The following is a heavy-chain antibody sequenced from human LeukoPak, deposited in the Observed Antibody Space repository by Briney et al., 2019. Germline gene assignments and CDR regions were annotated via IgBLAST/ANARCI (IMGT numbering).Heavy chain of an antibody. CDR1: GDSISSYC. Sequence: SKTLSPTCTVSGDSISSYCWVWIQQPAGKGLEWIGRICSSGSTIYNPSLKSRVTMSLDMSNNQFSLKLSSVTAADTAVYYCARDRGSDGSDQLDPWGQGTLVTVSS. J-gene: IGHJ5*02. CDR3: ARDRGSDGSDQLDP. V-gene: IGHV4-4*07. CDR2: ICSSGST. D-gene: IGHD3-10*01.